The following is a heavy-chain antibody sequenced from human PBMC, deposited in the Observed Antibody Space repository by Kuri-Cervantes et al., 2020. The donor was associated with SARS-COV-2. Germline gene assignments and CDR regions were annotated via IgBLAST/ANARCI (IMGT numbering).Heavy chain of an antibody. J-gene: IGHJ3*02. CDR1: GGSFSGYY. Sequence: ESLKISCAVYGGSFSGYYWSWIRQPPGKGLEWIGEINHSGSTNYNPSLKSRVTISVDTSKNQFSLKLSSVTAADTAVYYCASGYSYGPAFDIWGQGTMVTVSS. V-gene: IGHV4-34*01. CDR3: ASGYSYGPAFDI. CDR2: INHSGST. D-gene: IGHD5-18*01.